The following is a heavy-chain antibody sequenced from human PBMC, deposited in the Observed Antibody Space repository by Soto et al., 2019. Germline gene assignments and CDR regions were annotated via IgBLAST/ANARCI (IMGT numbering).Heavy chain of an antibody. CDR3: ARVGVTMVRGVLDV. D-gene: IGHD3-10*01. CDR2: IYYSGST. J-gene: IGHJ6*02. CDR1: GGSISSYY. Sequence: SETLSLTCTVSGGSISSYYWSWIRQPPGKGLEWIGYIYYSGSTNYNPSLKSRVTISVDTSKNQFSLRLSSVTAADTAVYYCARVGVTMVRGVLDVWGQGTTVTVSS. V-gene: IGHV4-59*01.